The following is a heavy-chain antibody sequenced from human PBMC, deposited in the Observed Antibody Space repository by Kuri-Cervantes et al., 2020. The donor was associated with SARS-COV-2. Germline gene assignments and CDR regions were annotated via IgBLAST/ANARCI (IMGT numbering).Heavy chain of an antibody. V-gene: IGHV1-24*01. CDR3: ATAPGLPSGSIIWFDP. Sequence: ASVKVSCKVSGYTLTELSMHWVRQAPGKGLEWMGGFDPEDGETIYAQKFQGRVTMTEDTSTDTAYMELSSLRSEDTAVYYCATAPGLPSGSIIWFDPWGQGTLVTVSS. D-gene: IGHD3-10*01. CDR2: FDPEDGET. J-gene: IGHJ5*02. CDR1: GYTLTELS.